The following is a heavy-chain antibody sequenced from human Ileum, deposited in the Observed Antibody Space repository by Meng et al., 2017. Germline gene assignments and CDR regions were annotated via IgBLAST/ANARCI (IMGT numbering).Heavy chain of an antibody. Sequence: GGSLRLSCAASGFTFSSHPMHWVRQAPGKGLEWVAVISPDGSNKYYADSVEGRFTISRDNSKDTLYLQMNSLRADDTAVNYCAREFRSSGKAGTFDIWGQGTMVTVSS. D-gene: IGHD3-22*01. V-gene: IGHV3-30*04. J-gene: IGHJ3*02. CDR3: AREFRSSGKAGTFDI. CDR1: GFTFSSHP. CDR2: ISPDGSNK.